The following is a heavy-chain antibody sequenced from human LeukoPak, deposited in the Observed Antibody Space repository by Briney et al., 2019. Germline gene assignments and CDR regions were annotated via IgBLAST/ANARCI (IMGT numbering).Heavy chain of an antibody. CDR3: ARHRSSGLRDRFDY. V-gene: IGHV5-51*01. CDR1: GYSFTTYW. CDR2: IYPGDSET. Sequence: GESLKISCKGSGYSFTTYWIGWVRQMPGKGLEWMGIIYPGDSETRYSPSFQGQVTISVDKSITTAYLQWSSLRASDTAMYYCARHRSSGLRDRFDYWGQGTLVTVSS. J-gene: IGHJ4*02. D-gene: IGHD2-21*02.